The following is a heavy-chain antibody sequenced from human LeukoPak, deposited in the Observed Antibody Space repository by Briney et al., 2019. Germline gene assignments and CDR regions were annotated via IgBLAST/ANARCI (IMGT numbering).Heavy chain of an antibody. D-gene: IGHD6-13*01. CDR3: ARTAAGSTKYYYYYYMDV. CDR2: IYYSGST. J-gene: IGHJ6*03. CDR1: GGSISSSSYY. V-gene: IGHV4-39*07. Sequence: PSETLSLTCTVSGGSISSSSYYWGWIRQPPGKGLEWIGSIYYSGSTYYNPSLKSRVTISVDTSKNQFSLKLSSVTAADTAVYYCARTAAGSTKYYYYYYMDVWGKGTTVTVSS.